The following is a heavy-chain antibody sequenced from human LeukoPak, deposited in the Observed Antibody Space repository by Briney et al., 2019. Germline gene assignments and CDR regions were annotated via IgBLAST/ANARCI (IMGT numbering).Heavy chain of an antibody. CDR1: GFTVSSNY. V-gene: IGHV3-53*01. J-gene: IGHJ6*02. CDR2: IYSGGST. Sequence: QSGGSLRLSCAASGFTVSSNYMSWVRQAPGKGLEWVLVIYSGGSTYYADSVKGRFTISRDNSKNTLYLQMNSLRAEDTAVYYCARDLDYYYYGMDVWGQGTTVTVSS. CDR3: ARDLDYYYYGMDV.